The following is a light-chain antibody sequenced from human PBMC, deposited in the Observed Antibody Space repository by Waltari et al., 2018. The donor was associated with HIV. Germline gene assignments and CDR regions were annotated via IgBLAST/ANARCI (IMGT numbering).Light chain of an antibody. J-gene: IGKJ1*01. CDR3: HQYGRSRT. V-gene: IGKV1-5*03. CDR1: QSITTS. Sequence: DIQMTQSPSTLSASVGDRVSIPCRASQSITTSLAWYQQKPGKAPKLLVYQASTLESGVPSRFGGSGSGTEFTRTISSLQPDDFATYYCHQYGRSRTFGQGTKVDVK. CDR2: QAS.